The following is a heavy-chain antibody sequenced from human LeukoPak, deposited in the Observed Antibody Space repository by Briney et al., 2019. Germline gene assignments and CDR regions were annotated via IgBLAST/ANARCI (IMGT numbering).Heavy chain of an antibody. J-gene: IGHJ4*02. Sequence: ESGGSLRLSCAASGFTFSSHSMSWVRQPPGEGLEWVSAISGSGGSTYYADSVKGRFTISRDNSKNTLYLQMNSLRAEDTAVYYCATHYYDSRWASAYWGQGTLVTVSS. D-gene: IGHD3-22*01. V-gene: IGHV3-23*01. CDR1: GFTFSSHS. CDR2: ISGSGGST. CDR3: ATHYYDSRWASAY.